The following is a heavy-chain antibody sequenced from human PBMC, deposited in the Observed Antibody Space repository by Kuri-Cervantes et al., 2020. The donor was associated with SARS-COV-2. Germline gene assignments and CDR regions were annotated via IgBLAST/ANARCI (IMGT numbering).Heavy chain of an antibody. J-gene: IGHJ4*02. Sequence: LSLTCAASGFTFSSYWMSWVRQAPGKGLEWVANIKQDGSEKYYVDSVKGRFTISRDNAKNSLYLQMNSLRAEDTAVYYCAREPLVKWRDFDYWGQGTLVTVSS. V-gene: IGHV3-7*01. D-gene: IGHD2-21*01. CDR1: GFTFSSYW. CDR3: AREPLVKWRDFDY. CDR2: IKQDGSEK.